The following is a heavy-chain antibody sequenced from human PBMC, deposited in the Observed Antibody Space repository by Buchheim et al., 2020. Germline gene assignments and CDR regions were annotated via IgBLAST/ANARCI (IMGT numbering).Heavy chain of an antibody. CDR3: AKTAAGDGMDV. CDR2: VSGNGGIT. V-gene: IGHV3-23*01. Sequence: EVQVLESGGGLVQPWGSLRLSCATSGFTFSNYAIHWVRQAPGRGLEWIAAVSGNGGITYYADSVKGRFTISRDNSKNTVLLQMNNLRAGDAAVYYCAKTAAGDGMDVWGQGTT. D-gene: IGHD6-25*01. CDR1: GFTFSNYA. J-gene: IGHJ6*02.